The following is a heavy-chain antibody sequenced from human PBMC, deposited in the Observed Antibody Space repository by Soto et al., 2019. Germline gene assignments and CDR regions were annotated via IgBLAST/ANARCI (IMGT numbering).Heavy chain of an antibody. D-gene: IGHD6-6*01. J-gene: IGHJ4*02. Sequence: HPGGSLRLSCAASGFTFSNYGMHWVRQAPGKGLEWVAVIWHDGKNKYYADSVKGRFTISRDNSKNTLYLQMNSLRAEDTAVYYCAKRSSSSTFDYWGQGTLVTVSS. CDR1: GFTFSNYG. CDR2: IWHDGKNK. V-gene: IGHV3-33*06. CDR3: AKRSSSSTFDY.